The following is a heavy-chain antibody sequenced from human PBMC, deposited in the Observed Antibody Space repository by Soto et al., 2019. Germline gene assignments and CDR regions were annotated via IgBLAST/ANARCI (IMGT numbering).Heavy chain of an antibody. CDR3: ARALSYYYDSSGYYFDY. Sequence: GGSLRLSCAASGFTFSSYWMSWVRQAPGKGLEWVANIKQDGSEKYYVDSVKGRFTISRDNAKNSLYLQMNSLRAEDTAVYYCARALSYYYDSSGYYFDYWGQGTLVTVSS. J-gene: IGHJ4*02. CDR1: GFTFSSYW. V-gene: IGHV3-7*01. D-gene: IGHD3-22*01. CDR2: IKQDGSEK.